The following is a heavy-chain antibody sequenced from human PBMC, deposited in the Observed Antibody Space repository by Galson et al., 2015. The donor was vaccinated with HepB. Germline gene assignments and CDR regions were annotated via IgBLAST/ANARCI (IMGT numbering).Heavy chain of an antibody. V-gene: IGHV1-18*03. J-gene: IGHJ4*02. D-gene: IGHD1-26*01. CDR1: GYTFTSYA. Sequence: SVKVSCKASGYTFTSYAISWMRQAPGQGLEWMGWINAYNGNTNYAQKLQGRVTMTTDTSTSTAYMELRSLRSDDMAVYYCARDGVGGRRTYYFASWGQGTLVTVSS. CDR2: INAYNGNT. CDR3: ARDGVGGRRTYYFAS.